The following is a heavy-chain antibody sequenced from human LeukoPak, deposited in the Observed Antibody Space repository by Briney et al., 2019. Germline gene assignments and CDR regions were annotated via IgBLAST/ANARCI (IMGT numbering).Heavy chain of an antibody. CDR2: ISYDGSNK. CDR1: GFTFSSYG. CDR3: AKDDYGDYFDY. D-gene: IGHD4-17*01. V-gene: IGHV3-30*18. Sequence: AGGSLRLSRAASGFTFSSYGMHWVRQAPGKGLEWVAVISYDGSNKYYADSVKGRFTISRDNSKNTLYLQMNSLRAEDTAVYYCAKDDYGDYFDYWGQGTLVTVSS. J-gene: IGHJ4*02.